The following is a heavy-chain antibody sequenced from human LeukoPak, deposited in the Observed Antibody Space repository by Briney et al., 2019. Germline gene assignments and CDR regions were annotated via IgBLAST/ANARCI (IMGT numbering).Heavy chain of an antibody. J-gene: IGHJ4*02. D-gene: IGHD1-1*01. CDR1: GFTFSSYA. CDR3: ARDRGNDFLGY. CDR2: ISGSGGST. V-gene: IGHV3-23*01. Sequence: PGGSLRLSCAASGFTFSSYAMSWVRQAPGKGLEWVSAISGSGGSTYYADSVKGRFTISRDNSKNTLYLQMNSLRVEDTAVYHCARDRGNDFLGYWGQGTLVTVSS.